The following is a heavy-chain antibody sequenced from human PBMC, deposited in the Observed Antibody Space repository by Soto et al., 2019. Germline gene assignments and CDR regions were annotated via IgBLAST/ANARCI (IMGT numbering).Heavy chain of an antibody. CDR2: VFRSGSI. CDR3: ARARNRYFDY. CDR1: GGSMTTGRYF. V-gene: IGHV4-61*01. Sequence: PSETLSLTCNVSGGSMTTGRYFWGWIRQPPGKGLEWIGYVFRSGSINYSPSFKSRVTISIDTSKNQFSLMLKSVTAADTAVYFCARARNRYFDYWGQGALVTVSS. J-gene: IGHJ4*02. D-gene: IGHD1-1*01.